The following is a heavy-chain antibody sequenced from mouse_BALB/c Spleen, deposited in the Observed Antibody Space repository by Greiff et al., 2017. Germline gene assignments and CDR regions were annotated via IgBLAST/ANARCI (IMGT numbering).Heavy chain of an antibody. CDR1: GFNITDYY. V-gene: IGHV14-1*02. CDR3: ARSGYYGNYWFAY. Sequence: VQLKESGAELVRPGASVKLSCKASGFNITDYYMHWVKQRPEQGLEWIGWIDPENGNTIYDPKFQGKASITADTSSNTAYLQLSSLTTEDTAVYYCARSGYYGNYWFAYWGQGTLVTVSA. CDR2: IDPENGNT. D-gene: IGHD2-1*01. J-gene: IGHJ3*01.